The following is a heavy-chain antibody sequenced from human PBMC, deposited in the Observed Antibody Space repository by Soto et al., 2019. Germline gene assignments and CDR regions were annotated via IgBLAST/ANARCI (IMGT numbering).Heavy chain of an antibody. Sequence: ESGGGLFQAGGSTRLSCLVSGFTVGRYDMAWVRQAPGKGLEWASIIQSGGVTYYPDSAQGRFTISRDNSKNTVYLQMNSLRVEDTGVYSCVRVLYDSGVVDFWGQGSLITVS. V-gene: IGHV3-53*01. CDR3: VRVLYDSGVVDF. CDR2: IQSGGVT. CDR1: GFTVGRYD. D-gene: IGHD5-12*01. J-gene: IGHJ4*02.